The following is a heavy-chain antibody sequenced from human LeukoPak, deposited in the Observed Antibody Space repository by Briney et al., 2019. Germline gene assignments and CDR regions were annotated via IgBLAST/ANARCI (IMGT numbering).Heavy chain of an antibody. J-gene: IGHJ4*02. CDR3: ARGLGGSSGCFGY. V-gene: IGHV4-59*01. Sequence: PSETLSLTCTVSGGSINTYYWSWIRQPPGKGLEWIGYMSDTGRTNYNPSLKSRVTISGDTPKNQISLKVNSVTAADTAVYYCARGLGGSSGCFGYWGQGTLVTVSS. D-gene: IGHD6-19*01. CDR1: GGSINTYY. CDR2: MSDTGRT.